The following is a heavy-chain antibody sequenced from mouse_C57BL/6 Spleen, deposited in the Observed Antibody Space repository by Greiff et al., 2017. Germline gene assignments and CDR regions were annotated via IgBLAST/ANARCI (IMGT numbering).Heavy chain of an antibody. CDR2: IDPSDSYT. V-gene: IGHV1-69*01. Sequence: QVQLQQPGAELVMPWASVKLSCKASGYTFTSYWMHWVKQRPGQGLEWIGEIDPSDSYTNYNQKFKGKSTLTVDKSSSTAYMQLSSLTSEDSAVYYCARGLYYYAMDYWGQGTSVTVSS. CDR1: GYTFTSYW. CDR3: ARGLYYYAMDY. J-gene: IGHJ4*01.